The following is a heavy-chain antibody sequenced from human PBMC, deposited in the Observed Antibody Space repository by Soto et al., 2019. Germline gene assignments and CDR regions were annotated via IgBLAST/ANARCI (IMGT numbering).Heavy chain of an antibody. Sequence: PLETLSLTCTVSGDSITSSGKYWGWARQPPGKGLEWIGSMYYRGSAYYSPSLKSRVTISMDTSKNQVSLKLSSVTVADTAVYYCARRSYDKGGYYYVDYWGQGTLVTV. CDR3: ARRSYDKGGYYYVDY. CDR2: MYYRGSA. D-gene: IGHD3-22*01. J-gene: IGHJ4*02. V-gene: IGHV4-39*01. CDR1: GDSITSSGKY.